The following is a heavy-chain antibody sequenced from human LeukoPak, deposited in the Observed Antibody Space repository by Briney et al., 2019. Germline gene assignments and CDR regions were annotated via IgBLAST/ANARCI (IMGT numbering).Heavy chain of an antibody. CDR1: GFTFSSYW. CDR3: ARAYGSGSYGHDY. D-gene: IGHD3-10*01. V-gene: IGHV3-74*01. CDR2: VNSDGSST. J-gene: IGHJ4*02. Sequence: PGGSLRLSCAASGFTFSSYWMHWVRRAPRKGLVWVSRVNSDGSSTIYADSVKGRFTISRDNAKNTLYLQKNSLRAEGSAVYYCARAYGSGSYGHDYWGQGTLVTVSS.